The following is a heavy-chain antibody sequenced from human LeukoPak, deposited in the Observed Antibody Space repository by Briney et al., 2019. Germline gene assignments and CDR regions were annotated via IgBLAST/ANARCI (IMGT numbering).Heavy chain of an antibody. V-gene: IGHV3-33*01. J-gene: IGHJ4*02. CDR2: IWFDGSKT. CDR3: ARVGSGYTVDY. CDR1: GFTFSSFG. D-gene: IGHD3-10*01. Sequence: GGSLRLSCAASGFTFSSFGMHWVRQAPGKGLEWVAVIWFDGSKTYYSGSVKGRFTVSRDNSKNTLFLQMNSLRVEDTAVYYCARVGSGYTVDYWGQGTLVTVSS.